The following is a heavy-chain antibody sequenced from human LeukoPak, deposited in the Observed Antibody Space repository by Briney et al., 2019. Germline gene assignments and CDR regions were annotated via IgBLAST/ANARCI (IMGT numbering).Heavy chain of an antibody. CDR1: GYTFTGYY. CDR2: INPNSGGT. J-gene: IGHJ5*02. Sequence: ASVKVSCKASGYTFTGYYMHWVRQAPGQGLEWMGWINPNSGGTNYAQKFQGRVTMTRDTSISTAYMELSRLRSDDTAVYCCAGLRYRGGIGDWFDPWGQGTLVTVSS. CDR3: AGLRYRGGIGDWFDP. V-gene: IGHV1-2*02. D-gene: IGHD3-10*01.